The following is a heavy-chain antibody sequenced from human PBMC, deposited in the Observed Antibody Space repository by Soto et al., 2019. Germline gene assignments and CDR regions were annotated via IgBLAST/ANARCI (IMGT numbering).Heavy chain of an antibody. CDR2: IYYSGST. D-gene: IGHD2-2*01. J-gene: IGHJ5*02. Sequence: SETLSLTCTVSGGSISSYYWSWIRQPPGKGLEWIGYIYYSGSTNYNPSLKSRVTISVDTSKNQFSLKLSSVTAADTAVYYCARVGCSSTSCYAQGDWFDPWGQGTLVTVSS. V-gene: IGHV4-59*08. CDR1: GGSISSYY. CDR3: ARVGCSSTSCYAQGDWFDP.